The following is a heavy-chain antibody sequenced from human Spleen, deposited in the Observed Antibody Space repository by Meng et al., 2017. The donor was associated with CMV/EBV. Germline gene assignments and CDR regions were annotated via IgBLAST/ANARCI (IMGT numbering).Heavy chain of an antibody. CDR3: RGTNWTPYYYSGMDV. CDR1: GFTFSMYW. D-gene: IGHD1-1*01. Sequence: GESLKISCAASGFTFSMYWMSWVRQAPGKGLEWVSGVSTSGGSTHYADSVKGRFTISRDNSKNTLYLQMNTLRAEDTAVYYCRGTNWTPYYYSGMDVWGQGTTVTVSS. J-gene: IGHJ6*02. CDR2: VSTSGGST. V-gene: IGHV3-23*01.